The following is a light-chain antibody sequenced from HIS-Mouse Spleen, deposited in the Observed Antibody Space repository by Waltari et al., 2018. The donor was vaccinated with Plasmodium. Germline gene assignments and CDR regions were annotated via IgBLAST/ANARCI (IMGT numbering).Light chain of an antibody. J-gene: IGLJ1*01. CDR1: SSDFGRYNL. CDR2: EGS. V-gene: IGLV2-23*01. Sequence: QSALTQPAPVSGSPGQSITISCPGTSSDFGRYNLVSWYQQHPGKAPKLMIYEGSKRPSGVSNRFSGSKSGNTASLTISGLQAEDEADYYCCSYAGSSTYVFGTGTKVTVL. CDR3: CSYAGSSTYV.